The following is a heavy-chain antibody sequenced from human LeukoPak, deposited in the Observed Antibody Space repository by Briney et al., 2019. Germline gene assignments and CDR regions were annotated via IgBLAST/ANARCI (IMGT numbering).Heavy chain of an antibody. CDR3: ARARVYDYVWGSYRHTFLDY. D-gene: IGHD3-16*02. CDR1: GGSFSGYY. CDR2: INHSGST. J-gene: IGHJ4*02. Sequence: SETQSLTCAVYGGSFSGYYWSWIRQPPGKGREWIGEINHSGSTNYNPSLKSRVTISVDTSKNQFSLKLSSVTAADTAVYYCARARVYDYVWGSYRHTFLDYWGQGTLVTVSS. V-gene: IGHV4-34*01.